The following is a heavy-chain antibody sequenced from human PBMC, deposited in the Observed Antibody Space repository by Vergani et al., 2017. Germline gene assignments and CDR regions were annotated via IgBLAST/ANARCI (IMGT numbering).Heavy chain of an antibody. J-gene: IGHJ6*03. V-gene: IGHV4-30-2*01. CDR3: ARASLRALVGYYYYMDV. D-gene: IGHD3-16*02. CDR1: GDSITNGGFS. CDR2: IFPSGNS. Sequence: QLQLQESGSGLVKPSQTLSLTCVVSGDSITNGGFSWNWIRQPPGKGPEWIGYIFPSGNSDSNPSLKNRVSISLDKSKNQFSLWVNSVTAADTAVYFCARASLRALVGYYYYMDVWGKGKTVVVSS.